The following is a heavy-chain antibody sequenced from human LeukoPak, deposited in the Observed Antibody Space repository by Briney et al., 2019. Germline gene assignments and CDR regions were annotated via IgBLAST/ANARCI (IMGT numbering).Heavy chain of an antibody. J-gene: IGHJ4*02. CDR1: RFTFSSYS. Sequence: PGGSLRLSCAASRFTFSSYSMNWVRQAPGKGLEWVSSISSSGSYIYYADSVKGRFTISRDNSKNTLYLQMNSLRAEDTAVYYCARGARKGDDYGGFFDYWGQGTLVTVSS. CDR2: ISSSGSYI. V-gene: IGHV3-21*01. CDR3: ARGARKGDDYGGFFDY. D-gene: IGHD4-23*01.